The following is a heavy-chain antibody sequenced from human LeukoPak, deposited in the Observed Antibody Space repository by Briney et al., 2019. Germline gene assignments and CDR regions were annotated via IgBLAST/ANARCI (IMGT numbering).Heavy chain of an antibody. J-gene: IGHJ1*01. V-gene: IGHV3-23*01. CDR3: AKADYYDSNTYRAQFIQH. Sequence: GGSLRLSCAASGFTFSGYAMSWVRQAPGKGLEWVSVISGSGISTYNADSVKDRFTISRDNSKNTLYLQMNSLRAEDTAVYYCAKADYYDSNTYRAQFIQHWGQGTLVTVSS. CDR1: GFTFSGYA. D-gene: IGHD3-22*01. CDR2: ISGSGIST.